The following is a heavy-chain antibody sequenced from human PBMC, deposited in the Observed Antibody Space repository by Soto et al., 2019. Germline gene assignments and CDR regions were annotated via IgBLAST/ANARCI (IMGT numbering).Heavy chain of an antibody. V-gene: IGHV4-59*08. CDR3: ARRWGRTFDY. Sequence: LSLTCTVSGGSISSYYWSWIRQPPGKGLEWIGYIYYSGSTNYNPSLKCRVTISVDTSKNQFSLKLSSVTAADTAVYYCARRWGRTFDYWGQGTLVTVSS. D-gene: IGHD7-27*01. CDR1: GGSISSYY. CDR2: IYYSGST. J-gene: IGHJ4*02.